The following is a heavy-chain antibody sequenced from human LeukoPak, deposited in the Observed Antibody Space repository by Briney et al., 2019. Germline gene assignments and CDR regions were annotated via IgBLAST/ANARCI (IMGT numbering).Heavy chain of an antibody. J-gene: IGHJ5*02. CDR2: IRSKANSYAT. D-gene: IGHD3-10*01. CDR1: GFTFSGSA. CDR3: TFVMVRGVTDSDP. V-gene: IGHV3-73*01. Sequence: GGSLRLSCAASGFTFSGSAMHWVRQASGKGLEWVGRIRSKANSYATAYAASVKGRFTISRDDSKNTAYLQMNSLKTEDTAVYYCTFVMVRGVTDSDPWGQGTLVTVSS.